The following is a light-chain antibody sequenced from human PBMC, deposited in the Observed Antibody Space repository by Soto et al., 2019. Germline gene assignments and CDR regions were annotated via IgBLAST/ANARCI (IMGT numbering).Light chain of an antibody. J-gene: IGLJ1*01. CDR2: AVS. Sequence: LTQPASVAGSPGQAITISCTGTSRDVGGYNYVSWYQQHQRKATKLMIYAVSNRPSGVSNRFSGSKSGHTASLTISGLQAEDEADYYRSSYTSSSPYVFGTGTKVTVL. CDR3: SSYTSSSPYV. V-gene: IGLV2-14*01. CDR1: SRDVGGYNY.